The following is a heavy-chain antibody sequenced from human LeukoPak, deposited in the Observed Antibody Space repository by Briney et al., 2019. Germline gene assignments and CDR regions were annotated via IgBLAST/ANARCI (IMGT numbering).Heavy chain of an antibody. J-gene: IGHJ5*02. CDR1: GFTFITYW. Sequence: AGGSLRLSCAASGFTFITYWMHWVRQAPGEGLVWVSRINSDGTSTNYADSVKGRFTISRDNTKNTLYLQMNSLRGEDTAVYYCARDPTYGSGTYWFDPWGQGTLVTVSS. CDR2: INSDGTST. CDR3: ARDPTYGSGTYWFDP. V-gene: IGHV3-74*01. D-gene: IGHD3-10*01.